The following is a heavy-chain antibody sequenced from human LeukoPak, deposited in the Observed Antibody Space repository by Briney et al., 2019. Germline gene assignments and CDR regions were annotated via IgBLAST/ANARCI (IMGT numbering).Heavy chain of an antibody. D-gene: IGHD1-14*01. J-gene: IGHJ2*01. V-gene: IGHV4-59*01. CDR3: ARDGNPWNLDV. Sequence: PSETLSLTCTVSGGSISSYYWTWIRQPPGKALEWIGYIYYGGRTSYNPPRKSRVTMSVDTSKNQFSLKLSSVTAADTAVYYCARDGNPWNLDVWGRGTLVTVSS. CDR1: GGSISSYY. CDR2: IYYGGRT.